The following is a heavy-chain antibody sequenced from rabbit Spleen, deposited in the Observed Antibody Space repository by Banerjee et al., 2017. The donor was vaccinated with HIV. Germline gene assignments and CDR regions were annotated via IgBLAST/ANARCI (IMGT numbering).Heavy chain of an antibody. CDR3: ARMPNDGSRRFNL. CDR2: IDTGSGGFA. Sequence: QSLEESGGDLVKPGASLTLTCTASGVSFSGTSYMCWVRQAPGKGLEWIACIDTGSGGFAYFASWAKGRFTFSKTSSTTVTLQMTSLTAADTATYFCARMPNDGSRRFNLWGQGSLVTVS. D-gene: IGHD4-2*01. J-gene: IGHJ4*01. V-gene: IGHV1S40*01. CDR1: GVSFSGTSY.